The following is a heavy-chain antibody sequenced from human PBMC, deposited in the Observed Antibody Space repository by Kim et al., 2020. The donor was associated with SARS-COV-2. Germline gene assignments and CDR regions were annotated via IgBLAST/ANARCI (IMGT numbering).Heavy chain of an antibody. J-gene: IGHJ5*01. D-gene: IGHD6-19*01. Sequence: SETLSLTCTVSTGSISSGSYYWSWLRQAPGKGLEFIGYIYYLGDTNYNPLLMSRVTMSVDTSNNQFSLKLTSVTAEDTGMFFCARRSVAGAGWFDSWGPGVLVTVSS. CDR1: TGSISSGSYY. CDR3: ARRSVAGAGWFDS. CDR2: IYYLGDT. V-gene: IGHV4-61*01.